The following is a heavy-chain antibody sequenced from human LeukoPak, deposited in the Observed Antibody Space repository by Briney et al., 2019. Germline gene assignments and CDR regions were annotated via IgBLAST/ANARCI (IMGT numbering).Heavy chain of an antibody. D-gene: IGHD5-24*01. CDR1: GFTFDDHA. V-gene: IGHV3-43*02. Sequence: GGSLRLSCAASGFTFDDHAMHWVRQAPGKGLGWVSLISGDGGRTYYADSVKGRFTISRDNSKNSLYLQMSSLRTEDTALYYCAKAQRRDAYNPDYWGQGTLVTVSS. CDR3: AKAQRRDAYNPDY. J-gene: IGHJ4*02. CDR2: ISGDGGRT.